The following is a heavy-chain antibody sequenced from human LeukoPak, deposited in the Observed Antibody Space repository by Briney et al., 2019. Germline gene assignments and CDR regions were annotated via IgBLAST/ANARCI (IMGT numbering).Heavy chain of an antibody. D-gene: IGHD6-19*01. V-gene: IGHV4-4*07. CDR2: IYTSGST. CDR3: ARDRDGVAVAGTDY. J-gene: IGHJ4*02. CDR1: GGSFSSSS. Sequence: SETLSLTCTVSGGSFSSSSWSWSRNPAGKGLKWFGRIYTSGSTNYNPSLKSRVTMSVDTSKNQFSLKLSSVTAADTAVYYCARDRDGVAVAGTDYWGQGTLVTVSS.